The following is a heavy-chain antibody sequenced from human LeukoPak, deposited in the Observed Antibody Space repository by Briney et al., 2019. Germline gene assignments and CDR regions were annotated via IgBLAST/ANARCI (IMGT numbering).Heavy chain of an antibody. J-gene: IGHJ4*02. CDR3: ARAYCGGDCYSDYFDY. CDR1: EFSVGSNY. D-gene: IGHD2-21*02. Sequence: PGGSLRLSCAASEFSVGSNYMTWVRQAPGKGLEWVSLIYSGGSTYYADSVKGRFTISRDNSKNTLYLQMNSLRAEDTAVYYCARAYCGGDCYSDYFDYWGQGTLVTVSS. CDR2: IYSGGST. V-gene: IGHV3-66*01.